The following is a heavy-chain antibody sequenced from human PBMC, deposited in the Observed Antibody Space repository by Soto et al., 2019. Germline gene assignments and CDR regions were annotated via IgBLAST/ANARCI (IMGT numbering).Heavy chain of an antibody. CDR3: ARDNGVGP. D-gene: IGHD2-8*01. J-gene: IGHJ5*02. V-gene: IGHV4-30-4*01. CDR2: IYDSGST. Sequence: QVQLQESGPGLVKPSQTLSLTCTVSGGSISSGDYYWSWIRQPPGKGLEWIGYIYDSGSTYYNSSLKSRVNITLYTSKNPFSLKLTSVTAADTAVYYCARDNGVGPWGQGTLVTVSS. CDR1: GGSISSGDYY.